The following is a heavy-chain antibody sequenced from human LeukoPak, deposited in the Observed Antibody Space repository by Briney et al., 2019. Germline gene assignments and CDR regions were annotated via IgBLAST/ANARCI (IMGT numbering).Heavy chain of an antibody. CDR3: ARQGVGSSWYNY. V-gene: IGHV4-34*01. D-gene: IGHD6-13*01. J-gene: IGHJ4*02. Sequence: SETLSLTCAVYGGSFSGYYWSWIRQPPGKGLEWIGEINHSGSTNYNPSLKSRVTISVDTSKNQFSLKLSSVTAADTAVYYCARQGVGSSWYNYWGQGTLVTVSS. CDR2: INHSGST. CDR1: GGSFSGYY.